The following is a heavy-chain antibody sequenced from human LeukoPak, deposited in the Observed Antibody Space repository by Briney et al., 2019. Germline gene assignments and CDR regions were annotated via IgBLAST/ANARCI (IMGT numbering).Heavy chain of an antibody. CDR3: AKDSLADIDY. CDR2: IRHDGSIK. V-gene: IGHV3-30*02. D-gene: IGHD3-16*01. Sequence: GGSLRLSCAASGFIFSTYGMYWVRQAPGKGLEWVAFIRHDGSIKNYADSVKGRSTISRDNSKNTLYLQINSQRAEDTAVYYCAKDSLADIDYWGQGTLVTVSS. J-gene: IGHJ4*02. CDR1: GFIFSTYG.